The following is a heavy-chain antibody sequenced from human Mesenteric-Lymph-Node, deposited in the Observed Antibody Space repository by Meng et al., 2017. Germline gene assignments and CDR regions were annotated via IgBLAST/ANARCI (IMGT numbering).Heavy chain of an antibody. V-gene: IGHV3-30*04. J-gene: IGHJ4*02. CDR2: ISYDGSNP. CDR3: ARDLSSGWLGDY. CDR1: GYTFTTYA. Sequence: SCKASGYTFTTYAMHWVRQAPGKGLEWVAVISYDGSNPYYADSVKGRFTISRDNSKDTLYLQMNSLRPEDTAIYYCARDLSSGWLGDYWGQGALVTVSS. D-gene: IGHD6-19*01.